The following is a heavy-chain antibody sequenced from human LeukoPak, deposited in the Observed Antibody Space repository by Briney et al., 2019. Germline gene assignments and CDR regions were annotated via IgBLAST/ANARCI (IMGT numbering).Heavy chain of an antibody. D-gene: IGHD2-2*01. CDR3: AGTASSTSCYDY. CDR2: ISSSSSYI. CDR1: GFTFSSYS. Sequence: GGSLRLSCAASGFTFSSYSMNWVRQAPGKGLEWVSSISSSSSYIYYADSVKGRFTISRDNAKNSLYLQMKSLRAEDTAVYYCAGTASSTSCYDYWGQGTLVTVSS. J-gene: IGHJ4*02. V-gene: IGHV3-21*01.